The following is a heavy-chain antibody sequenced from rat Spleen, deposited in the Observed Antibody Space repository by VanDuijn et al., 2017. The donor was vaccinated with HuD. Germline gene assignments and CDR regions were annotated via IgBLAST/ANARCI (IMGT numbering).Heavy chain of an antibody. Sequence: EVQLVESDGGLVQPGRSLKLSCAASGFTFSNYYMAWVRQAPAKGLEWVASISPTGGSTYYRYSVKGRFTISRDNAKNTLYLQMDSLRSEDTATYYCARRYYSGFDYWGQGVMVTVSS. CDR2: ISPTGGST. J-gene: IGHJ2*01. V-gene: IGHV5-25*01. CDR3: ARRYYSGFDY. D-gene: IGHD1-1*01. CDR1: GFTFSNYY.